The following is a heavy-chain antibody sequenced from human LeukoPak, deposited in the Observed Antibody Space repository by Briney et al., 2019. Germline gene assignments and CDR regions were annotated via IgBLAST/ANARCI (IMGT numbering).Heavy chain of an antibody. V-gene: IGHV3-23*01. Sequence: PGGSLRLSCAASGFTFTNYGMSWGRQAPGKWLEWVSAISNTGGNTYYASSVRGLFTISRDNSKNTLYLQMNSLIREDTAVYYRAKAQLPRHELGNFYFDYWGQGILVTVSS. CDR1: GFTFTNYG. CDR2: ISNTGGNT. J-gene: IGHJ4*02. CDR3: AKAQLPRHELGNFYFDY. D-gene: IGHD7-27*01.